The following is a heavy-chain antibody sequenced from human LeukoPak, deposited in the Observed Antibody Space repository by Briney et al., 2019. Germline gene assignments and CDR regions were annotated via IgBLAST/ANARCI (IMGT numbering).Heavy chain of an antibody. CDR3: ARHNTTVPFFAF. CDR1: GDSFTNYW. CDR2: IYPDDSDT. D-gene: IGHD4-11*01. Sequence: GGSLQISSEVSGDSFTNYWIGWVRRMPGKGRESMGIIYPDDSDTRYSPSFQGQVTISADKSISTAYLQWSSLKASDTAIYYCARHNTTVPFFAFWGRGTLVTVSS. J-gene: IGHJ4*02. V-gene: IGHV5-51*01.